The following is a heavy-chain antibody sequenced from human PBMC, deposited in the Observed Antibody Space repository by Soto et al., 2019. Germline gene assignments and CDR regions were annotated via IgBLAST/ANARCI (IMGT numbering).Heavy chain of an antibody. CDR2: ISYDGSNK. D-gene: IGHD4-17*01. Sequence: QVQLVESGGGVVQPGRSLRLSCAASGFTFSSYGMHWVRQAPGKGLEWVAVISYDGSNKYYADSVKGRFTISRDNSKNTMYLQMNSLRAEDTAVYYCAKDFEPYGPSNYFDYWGQGTLVTVSS. J-gene: IGHJ4*02. CDR3: AKDFEPYGPSNYFDY. CDR1: GFTFSSYG. V-gene: IGHV3-30*18.